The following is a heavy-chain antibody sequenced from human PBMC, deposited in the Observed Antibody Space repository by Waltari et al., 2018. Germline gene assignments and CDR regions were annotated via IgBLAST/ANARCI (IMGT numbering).Heavy chain of an antibody. J-gene: IGHJ4*02. D-gene: IGHD1-26*01. CDR1: GYTLTELS. CDR3: ATVPYSGPFDY. V-gene: IGHV1-24*01. CDR2: FYPEDGET. Sequence: QVQLVQSGAEVKKPGASVKVSCKVSGYTLTELSMHWVRQAPGKGLEWMAGFYPEDGETIYAQKFQSRVTMPQDTSTDTAYMELSSLRSEDTTVYYCATVPYSGPFDYWGQGTLVTVSS.